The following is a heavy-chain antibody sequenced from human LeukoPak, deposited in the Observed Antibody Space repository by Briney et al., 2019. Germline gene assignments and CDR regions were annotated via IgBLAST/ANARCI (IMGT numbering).Heavy chain of an antibody. V-gene: IGHV4-59*12. J-gene: IGHJ4*02. Sequence: SEALSLTCTVSGGSISSYYWSWIRQPPGKGLEWIGYIYYSGNTNYNPSLKSRVTMSVDTSKNQFSLKLSSVTAADTAVYYCARGGYSGYDWARSFDYWGQGTLVTVSS. CDR2: IYYSGNT. CDR3: ARGGYSGYDWARSFDY. CDR1: GGSISSYY. D-gene: IGHD5-12*01.